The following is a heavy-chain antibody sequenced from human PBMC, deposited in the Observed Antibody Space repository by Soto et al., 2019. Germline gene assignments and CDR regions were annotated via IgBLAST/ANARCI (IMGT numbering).Heavy chain of an antibody. V-gene: IGHV1-46*01. Sequence: ASVKVSCKASGYTFTSYYMHWVRQAPGQGLEWMGIINPSGGSTSYAQKFQGRVTMTRDTSTSTVYMELSSLKSEDTAVYYCARDVAPSYDFWSGFLDRAPQRPGDYYYYGMDVWGQRTTVTVSS. CDR2: INPSGGST. D-gene: IGHD3-3*01. J-gene: IGHJ6*02. CDR3: ARDVAPSYDFWSGFLDRAPQRPGDYYYYGMDV. CDR1: GYTFTSYY.